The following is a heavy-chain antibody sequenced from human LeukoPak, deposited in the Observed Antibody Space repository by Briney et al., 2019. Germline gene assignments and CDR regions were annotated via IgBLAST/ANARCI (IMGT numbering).Heavy chain of an antibody. CDR1: GFTFSSYS. V-gene: IGHV3-21*01. CDR3: AKVASNYDFDY. D-gene: IGHD4-11*01. CDR2: ISSSSSYI. J-gene: IGHJ4*02. Sequence: GGSLRLSCAASGFTFSSYSMNWVRQAPGKGLEWVSSISSSSSYIYYADSVKGRFTISRDNSKNTLYLQMNSLRAEDTAVYYCAKVASNYDFDYWGQGTLVTVSS.